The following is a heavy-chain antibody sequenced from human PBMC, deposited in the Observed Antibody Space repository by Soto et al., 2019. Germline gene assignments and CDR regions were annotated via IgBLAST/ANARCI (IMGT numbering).Heavy chain of an antibody. J-gene: IGHJ4*02. V-gene: IGHV4-39*01. Sequence: SETLSLTCTVSGGSISSSSYYWGWIRQPPGKGLEWIGSIYYSGSTYYNPSLKSRVTISVDTSKNQFSLKLSSVTAADTAVYYCARQSRYCISTSCYPRDDYWGQGTLVTVS. D-gene: IGHD2-2*01. CDR2: IYYSGST. CDR1: GGSISSSSYY. CDR3: ARQSRYCISTSCYPRDDY.